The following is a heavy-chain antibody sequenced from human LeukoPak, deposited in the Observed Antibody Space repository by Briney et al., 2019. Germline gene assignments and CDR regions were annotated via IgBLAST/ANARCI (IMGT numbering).Heavy chain of an antibody. Sequence: GGSLRLSCAASGFTFSDYYMSWIRQAPGKGLEWVSYISSSSSYTNYADSVKGRFTISRDNAKNSLYLQMNSLRAEDTAVYYCARGEGPYCSGGSCYVWLDPWGQGTLVTVSS. CDR2: ISSSSSYT. V-gene: IGHV3-11*06. CDR3: ARGEGPYCSGGSCYVWLDP. J-gene: IGHJ5*02. D-gene: IGHD2-15*01. CDR1: GFTFSDYY.